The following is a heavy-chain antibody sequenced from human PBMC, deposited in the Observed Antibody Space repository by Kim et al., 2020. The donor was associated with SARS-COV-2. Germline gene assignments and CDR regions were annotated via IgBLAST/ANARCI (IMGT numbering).Heavy chain of an antibody. V-gene: IGHV1-69*04. J-gene: IGHJ4*02. D-gene: IGHD3-9*01. Sequence: SVKVSCKAFGGTFSSYAISWVRQAPGQGLAWMGRIIPVIGITNYAQRFQGRVTIIADKSTSTTYMELSSLRSEDTAVYYCTRMNGDHSLFDDFWGQGTLVTVSS. CDR3: TRMNGDHSLFDDF. CDR1: GGTFSSYA. CDR2: IIPVIGIT.